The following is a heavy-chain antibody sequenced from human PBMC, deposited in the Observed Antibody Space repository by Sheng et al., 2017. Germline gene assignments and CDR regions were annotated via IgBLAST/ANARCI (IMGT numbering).Heavy chain of an antibody. J-gene: IGHJ6*03. V-gene: IGHV1-69*04. CDR2: IIPILGIA. D-gene: IGHD2-2*01. Sequence: QVQLVQSGAEVKKPGSSVKVSCKASGGTFSSYAISWVRQAPGQGLEWMGGIIPILGIANYAQKFQGRVTITADKSTSTAYMELSSLRSEDTAVYYCARKGTHLLVVPAAMRAYYMDVVGQRDHGHRLL. CDR3: ARKGTHLLVVPAAMRAYYMDV. CDR1: GGTFSSYA.